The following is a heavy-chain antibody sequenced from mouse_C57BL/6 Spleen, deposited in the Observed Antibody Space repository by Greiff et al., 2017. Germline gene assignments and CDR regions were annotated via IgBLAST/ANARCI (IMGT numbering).Heavy chain of an antibody. J-gene: IGHJ2*01. CDR3: ARSGDGSSPDCFDY. CDR2: IYPGSGST. CDR1: GYTFTSYW. Sequence: QVQLQQSGAELVKPGASVKMSCKASGYTFTSYWITWVKQRPGQGLEWIGDIYPGSGSTNYNEKFKSKATLTVDTSSSTAYMQLSSLTSEDSAVYYCARSGDGSSPDCFDYWGQGTTLTVSS. D-gene: IGHD1-1*01. V-gene: IGHV1-55*01.